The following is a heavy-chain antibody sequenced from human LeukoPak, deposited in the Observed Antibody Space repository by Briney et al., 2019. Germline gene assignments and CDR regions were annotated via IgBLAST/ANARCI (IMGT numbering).Heavy chain of an antibody. CDR2: IYSGGST. D-gene: IGHD6-13*01. CDR1: GFTVSSNY. Sequence: GGSLRLSCAASGFTVSSNYMSWVRQAPGKGLGWVSVIYSGGSTYYADSVKGRFTISRDNSKNTLYLQMDSLRAEDTAVYYCARAAAAGATDYWGQGTLVTVSS. J-gene: IGHJ4*02. V-gene: IGHV3-53*01. CDR3: ARAAAAGATDY.